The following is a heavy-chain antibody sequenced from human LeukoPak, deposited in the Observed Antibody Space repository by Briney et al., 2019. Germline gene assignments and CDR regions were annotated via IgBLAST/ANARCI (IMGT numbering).Heavy chain of an antibody. CDR2: ISWNSGSI. J-gene: IGHJ3*02. V-gene: IGHV3-9*01. Sequence: GESLRLSCAASGFTFDDYAMHWVRQAPGKGLEWVSGISWNSGSIGYADSVKGRFTISRDNAKNSLYLQMNSLRAEDTALYYCAKDVDDLDAFDIWGQGTMVTVSS. CDR3: AKDVDDLDAFDI. D-gene: IGHD5-12*01. CDR1: GFTFDDYA.